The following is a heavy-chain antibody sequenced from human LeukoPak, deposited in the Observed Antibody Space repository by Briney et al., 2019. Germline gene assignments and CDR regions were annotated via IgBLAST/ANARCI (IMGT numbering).Heavy chain of an antibody. CDR1: GFTFSSYW. CDR3: ARGGGLDV. Sequence: GGSLRLSCAASGFTFSSYWMNWARQAPGKGLEWVASINHNGNVNYYVDSVKGRFTISRDNAKNSLYLQISNLRAEDAAVYFCARGGGLDVWGQGATVTVSS. J-gene: IGHJ6*02. CDR2: INHNGNVN. V-gene: IGHV3-7*03. D-gene: IGHD3-16*01.